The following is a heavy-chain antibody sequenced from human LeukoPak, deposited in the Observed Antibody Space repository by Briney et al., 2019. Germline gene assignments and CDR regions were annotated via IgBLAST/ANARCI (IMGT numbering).Heavy chain of an antibody. V-gene: IGHV1-46*01. J-gene: IGHJ4*02. Sequence: ASVNVSCKASGYTFTSYGISWVRQAPGQGLEWMGITNPSGGSTSYAQKFQGRVTMTRDTPTSTVYMELSSLRSEDTAVYYCARDLVLYYYDSSGYPTLDYWGQGTLVTVSS. CDR2: TNPSGGST. D-gene: IGHD3-22*01. CDR1: GYTFTSYG. CDR3: ARDLVLYYYDSSGYPTLDY.